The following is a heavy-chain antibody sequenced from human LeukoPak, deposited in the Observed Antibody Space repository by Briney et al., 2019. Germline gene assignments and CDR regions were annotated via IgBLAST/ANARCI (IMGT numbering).Heavy chain of an antibody. J-gene: IGHJ4*02. D-gene: IGHD3-22*01. V-gene: IGHV4-34*01. CDR3: ARGPGGAHYYDSSGYYYY. CDR1: GGSFSGYY. CDR2: INHSGST. Sequence: TLSLTXAVYGGSFSGYYWSWIRQPPGKGLEWIGEINHSGSTNYNPSLKSRVTISVDTSKNQFSLKLSSVTAADTAVYYCARGPGGAHYYDSSGYYYYWGQGTLVTVSS.